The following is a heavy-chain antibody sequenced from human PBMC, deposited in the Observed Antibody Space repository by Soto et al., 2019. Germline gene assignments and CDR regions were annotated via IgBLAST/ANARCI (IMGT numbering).Heavy chain of an antibody. CDR1: GDSVSSNSAA. CDR2: TYYRSKWYN. Sequence: SQTLSLTCAISGDSVSSNSAAWNWIRQSPSRGLEWLGRTYYRSKWYNDYAVSVKSRITINPDTSKNQFSLQLNSVTPEDTAVYYCARAQYSSSRYYYYYYGMDVWGQGTTVTVSS. D-gene: IGHD6-6*01. V-gene: IGHV6-1*01. CDR3: ARAQYSSSRYYYYYYGMDV. J-gene: IGHJ6*02.